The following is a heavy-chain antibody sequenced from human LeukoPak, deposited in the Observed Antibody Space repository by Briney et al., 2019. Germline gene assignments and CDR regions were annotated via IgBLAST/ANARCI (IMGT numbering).Heavy chain of an antibody. J-gene: IGHJ5*02. CDR1: GYTFTSYD. Sequence: GASVKVSCKASGYTFTSYDISWVRQAPGQGLEWMGWISAYNGNTNYAQKLQGRVTMTTDTSTSTAYMELRSLRSDDTAVYYCAHCSSTSCHNWFDPWGQGTLVTVSS. CDR2: ISAYNGNT. V-gene: IGHV1-18*01. CDR3: AHCSSTSCHNWFDP. D-gene: IGHD2-2*01.